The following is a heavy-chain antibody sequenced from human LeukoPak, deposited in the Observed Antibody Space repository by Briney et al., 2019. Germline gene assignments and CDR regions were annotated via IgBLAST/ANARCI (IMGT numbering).Heavy chain of an antibody. V-gene: IGHV3-43D*03. CDR3: AKAIAASGTLSYFDY. D-gene: IGHD6-13*01. CDR2: ISWDGGNT. J-gene: IGHJ4*02. Sequence: VQPGGSLRLSCAASGFTFDDYAMHWVRQAPGKGLEWVSVISWDGGNTYYADSVKGRFTISRDNSKNSLYLQMNSLRAEDTALYYCAKAIAASGTLSYFDYWGQGTLVTVSS. CDR1: GFTFDDYA.